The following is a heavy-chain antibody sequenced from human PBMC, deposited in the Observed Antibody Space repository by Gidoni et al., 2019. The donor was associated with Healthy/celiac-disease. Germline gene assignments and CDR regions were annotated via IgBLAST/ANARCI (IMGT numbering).Heavy chain of an antibody. Sequence: QVQLQESGPGLVQPSETLSLTCTASGGSISSSYLGWTRQPPGKGLEWIGYIYYSGSTNYNPSLKSRVTISVDTSKNQFSLKLSSVTAADTAVYYCARDPSATAPGYAFDIWGQGTMVTVSX. D-gene: IGHD5-12*01. CDR3: ARDPSATAPGYAFDI. CDR1: GGSISSSY. V-gene: IGHV4-59*01. J-gene: IGHJ3*02. CDR2: IYYSGST.